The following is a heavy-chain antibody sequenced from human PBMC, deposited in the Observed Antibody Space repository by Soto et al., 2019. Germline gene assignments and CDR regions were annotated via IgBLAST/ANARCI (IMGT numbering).Heavy chain of an antibody. Sequence: GGSLRLSCAPSGFTVSSNYMSWVLQAPGKGLEWVSVIYSGVSTYYADSVEGRFTISRDNSKNTLSIQMNSLRAEDTAVYYCASESSEYSYGSLDYWGQGTLVSVSS. J-gene: IGHJ4*02. CDR1: GFTVSSNY. CDR3: ASESSEYSYGSLDY. D-gene: IGHD5-18*01. CDR2: IYSGVST. V-gene: IGHV3-53*01.